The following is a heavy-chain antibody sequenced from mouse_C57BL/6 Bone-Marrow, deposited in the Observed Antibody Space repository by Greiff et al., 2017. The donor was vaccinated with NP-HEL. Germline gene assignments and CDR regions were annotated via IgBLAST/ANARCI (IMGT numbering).Heavy chain of an antibody. Sequence: EVKLMESGGGLVKPGGSLKLSCAASGFTFSSYAMSWVRQTPEKRLEWVATISDGGSYTYYPDNVKGRFTFSRDNAKNNLYLQMSHLKSEDTAMYYCARGAWFAYWGQGTLVTVSA. V-gene: IGHV5-4*03. CDR2: ISDGGSYT. CDR3: ARGAWFAY. J-gene: IGHJ3*01. CDR1: GFTFSSYA.